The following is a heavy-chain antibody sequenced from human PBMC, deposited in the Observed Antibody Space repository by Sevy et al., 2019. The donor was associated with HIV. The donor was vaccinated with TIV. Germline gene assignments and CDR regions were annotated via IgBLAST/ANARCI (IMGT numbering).Heavy chain of an antibody. Sequence: GGSLRLSCAASGFTFSSYGMHWVRQAPGKGLEWVAVISYDGSNKYYADSVKGRFTISRDNSKNTLYLQMNSLRAEDTAVYYCAKESGIVLWFGDPLYYYGMDVWGQGTTVTVSS. CDR1: GFTFSSYG. J-gene: IGHJ6*02. D-gene: IGHD3-10*01. V-gene: IGHV3-30*18. CDR3: AKESGIVLWFGDPLYYYGMDV. CDR2: ISYDGSNK.